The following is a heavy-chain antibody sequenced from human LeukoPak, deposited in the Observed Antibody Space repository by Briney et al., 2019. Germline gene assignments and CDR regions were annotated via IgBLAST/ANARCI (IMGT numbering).Heavy chain of an antibody. D-gene: IGHD6-19*01. CDR3: ARSLNSSGWYGPLDGAFDI. V-gene: IGHV3-7*03. CDR2: IKQDGSEK. CDR1: GFTFSSYW. J-gene: IGHJ3*02. Sequence: PGGSLRLSCAASGFTFSSYWMSWVRQAPGKGLEWVANIKQDGSEKYYVDSVKDRFTISRDNSKNTLYLQMNSLRAEDTAVYYCARSLNSSGWYGPLDGAFDIWGQGTMVTVSS.